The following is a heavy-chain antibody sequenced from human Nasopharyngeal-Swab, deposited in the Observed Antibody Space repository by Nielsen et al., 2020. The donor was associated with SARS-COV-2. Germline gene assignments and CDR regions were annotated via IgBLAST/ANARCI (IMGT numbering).Heavy chain of an antibody. V-gene: IGHV4-39*01. Sequence: SETLSLTCTVSGGSISSSSYYWGWIRQPPGKGLEWIGRLYYTGSTYYNPSLKSRVTISVDTSKDQFSLKLSSVTATDTAVYYCARHGGFGKNFDYWGQGTLVTVSS. CDR3: ARHGGFGKNFDY. CDR1: GGSISSSSYY. J-gene: IGHJ4*02. D-gene: IGHD3-10*01. CDR2: LYYTGST.